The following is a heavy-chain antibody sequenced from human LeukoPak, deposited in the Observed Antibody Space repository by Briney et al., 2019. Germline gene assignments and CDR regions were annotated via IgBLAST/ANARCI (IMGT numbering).Heavy chain of an antibody. CDR3: ARVCLWGGSRYVYYHGMDV. CDR1: GGSFNGYS. J-gene: IGHJ6*02. CDR2: INHSGGT. D-gene: IGHD2-2*01. Sequence: SGTLSLTCAVYGGSFNGYSWSWIRQPPGKGLEWIGEINHSGGTNYNPSLKSRVPISVATSKNQFSLKLRSVTAADTAVYYCARVCLWGGSRYVYYHGMDVWGQGTTVTVSS. V-gene: IGHV4-34*01.